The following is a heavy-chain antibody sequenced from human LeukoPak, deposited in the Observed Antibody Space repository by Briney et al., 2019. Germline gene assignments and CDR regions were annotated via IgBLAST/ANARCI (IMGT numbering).Heavy chain of an antibody. CDR1: EFTFSDYA. V-gene: IGHV3-23*01. J-gene: IGHJ4*02. D-gene: IGHD3-10*01. CDR2: ISGSGGST. CDR3: AKDVLYRSGSYSWGVFDY. Sequence: PGGSLRLSCAASEFTFSDYAMSWVRQAPGKGLEWVSGISGSGGSTVYADSVKGRFTISRDNSKNTLYLQMNSLRAEDTAVYYCAKDVLYRSGSYSWGVFDYWGQGTLVTASA.